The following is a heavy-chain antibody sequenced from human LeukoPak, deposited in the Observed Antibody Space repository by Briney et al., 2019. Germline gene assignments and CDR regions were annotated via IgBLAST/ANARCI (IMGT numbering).Heavy chain of an antibody. J-gene: IGHJ4*02. V-gene: IGHV1-18*01. Sequence: ASVKVSCKSSGYMFTSYGITWVRQAPGQGLEWMGWISAYNGNTNYAQKLQGRVTMTTDTSTSTAYMELRSLRSDDTAVYYCARGWSSGWQTDWGQGTLVTVSS. D-gene: IGHD6-19*01. CDR1: GYMFTSYG. CDR2: ISAYNGNT. CDR3: ARGWSSGWQTD.